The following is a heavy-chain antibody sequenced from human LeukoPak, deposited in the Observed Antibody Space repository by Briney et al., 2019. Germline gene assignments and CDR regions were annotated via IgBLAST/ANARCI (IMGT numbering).Heavy chain of an antibody. J-gene: IGHJ6*03. V-gene: IGHV3-11*01. CDR3: ARVLRYCSGGNCYSGGLGYMDV. Sequence: GGSLRLSCAASGFTFSDYNMRWIRQAPGKGLEWVLSISRSGSTKYYADSVKGRFTTSRDNAKNSLFLQMNSLRAEDTAVYYCARVLRYCSGGNCYSGGLGYMDVWGKGTTVTISS. CDR2: ISRSGSTK. CDR1: GFTFSDYN. D-gene: IGHD2-15*01.